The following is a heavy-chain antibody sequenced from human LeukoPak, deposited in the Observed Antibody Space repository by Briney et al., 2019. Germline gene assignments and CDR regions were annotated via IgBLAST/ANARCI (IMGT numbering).Heavy chain of an antibody. J-gene: IGHJ4*02. CDR1: GYTFTGNY. V-gene: IGHV1-2*06. D-gene: IGHD6-19*01. CDR3: ARDTRYSSGWYSRTGFDY. Sequence: ASVKVSCKASGYTFTGNYMHWVRQAPGQGLEWMGRINPNSGGTNYAQKFQGRVTMTRDTSISTAYMELSRLRSDDTAVYYCARDTRYSSGWYSRTGFDYWGQGTLVTVSS. CDR2: INPNSGGT.